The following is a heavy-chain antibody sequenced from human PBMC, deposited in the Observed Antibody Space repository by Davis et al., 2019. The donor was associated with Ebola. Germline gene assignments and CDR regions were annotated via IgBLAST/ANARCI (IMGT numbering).Heavy chain of an antibody. J-gene: IGHJ3*02. CDR1: GFTFSSYD. Sequence: PGGSLRLSCAASGFTFSSYDMHWVRQATGKGLEWVSAIGTAGDTYYPGSVKGRFTISRENAKNSLYLQMNSLRAEDTAVYYCARVHGGYENNVFDIWGQGTMVTVSS. CDR3: ARVHGGYENNVFDI. D-gene: IGHD3-16*01. CDR2: IGTAGDT. V-gene: IGHV3-13*01.